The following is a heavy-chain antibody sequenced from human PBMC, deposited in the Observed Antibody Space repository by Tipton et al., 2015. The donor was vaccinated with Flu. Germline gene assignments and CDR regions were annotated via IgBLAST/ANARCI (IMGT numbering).Heavy chain of an antibody. CDR1: GFTVSPNY. Sequence: SLRLSCAVSGFTVSPNYMSWVRQAPGKGLEWVSAIHGVDSTYYADSVKGRFTISRDNSKNTLYLQMNTLSPEDTAVYFCARGTSVTNFFDYWGQGTLVTVPS. CDR3: ARGTSVTNFFDY. J-gene: IGHJ4*02. D-gene: IGHD4-17*01. V-gene: IGHV3-66*01. CDR2: IHGVDST.